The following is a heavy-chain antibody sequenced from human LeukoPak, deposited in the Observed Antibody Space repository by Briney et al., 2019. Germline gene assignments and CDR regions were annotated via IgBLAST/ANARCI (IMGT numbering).Heavy chain of an antibody. Sequence: LGESLEISCKVSGYSFTSYCIGWVRQMPGKGLEWMGIIYPGDSGPTYSPSFQGQVTISVDKSINTAYLQWSSLQASDTAMYYCGMSGDRVPLQDDVFDVWGQGTMVTVST. CDR3: GMSGDRVPLQDDVFDV. CDR1: GYSFTSYC. V-gene: IGHV5-51*01. D-gene: IGHD1-26*01. J-gene: IGHJ3*01. CDR2: IYPGDSGP.